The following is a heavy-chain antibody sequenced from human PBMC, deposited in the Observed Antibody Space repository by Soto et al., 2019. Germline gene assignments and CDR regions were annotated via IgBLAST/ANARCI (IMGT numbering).Heavy chain of an antibody. V-gene: IGHV4-59*01. Sequence: SETLCLTCTVSGGSISSYYGSWIRQPPGKGLEWIGYIYYSGSTNYNPSVKSRVTISVDTSKNQFSLKLSSVTAADTAVYYCARDAEYGSGEMGYWGQGTLVTVSS. CDR3: ARDAEYGSGEMGY. J-gene: IGHJ4*02. CDR1: GGSISSYY. CDR2: IYYSGST. D-gene: IGHD3-10*01.